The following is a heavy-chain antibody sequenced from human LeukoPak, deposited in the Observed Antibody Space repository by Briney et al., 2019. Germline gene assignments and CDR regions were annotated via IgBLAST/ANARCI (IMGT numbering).Heavy chain of an antibody. Sequence: GRSLRLSCAASGFTFSSYAMHWVRQAPGKGLEWVAVISYDGSNKYYADSVKGRFTISRDNSKNTLYLQTNSLRAEDTAVYYCARDDDGAFDYWGQGTLVTVSS. CDR1: GFTFSSYA. D-gene: IGHD5-24*01. CDR3: ARDDDGAFDY. J-gene: IGHJ4*02. CDR2: ISYDGSNK. V-gene: IGHV3-30*04.